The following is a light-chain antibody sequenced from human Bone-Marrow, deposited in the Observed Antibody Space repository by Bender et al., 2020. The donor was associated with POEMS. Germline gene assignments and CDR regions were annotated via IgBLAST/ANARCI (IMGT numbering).Light chain of an antibody. CDR1: RSDIGGYNY. CDR3: NSYRTRTSWV. CDR2: EVT. V-gene: IGLV2-14*01. J-gene: IGLJ3*02. Sequence: QSALTQPASVSGSPGQSITISCTGTRSDIGGYNYVSWYQQHPGKAPKLLIYEVTNRPSGVSDRFSGFKSGNTASLTISGLQPEDEADYYCNSYRTRTSWVFGGGTRLTVL.